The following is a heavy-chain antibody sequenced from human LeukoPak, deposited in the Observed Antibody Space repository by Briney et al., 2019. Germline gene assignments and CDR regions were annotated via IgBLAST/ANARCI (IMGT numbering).Heavy chain of an antibody. D-gene: IGHD3-3*01. CDR2: IYTSGNT. J-gene: IGHJ4*02. Sequence: SETLSLTCTVSGGSISSYYWSWIRQPAGKGLEWVGRIYTSGNTNYNPYLKSRVTMSVDTSKNQFSLKLSSVTAADTAVYYCARAGTYYDFWSGNPGYFDYWGQGTLVTVSS. CDR3: ARAGTYYDFWSGNPGYFDY. CDR1: GGSISSYY. V-gene: IGHV4-4*07.